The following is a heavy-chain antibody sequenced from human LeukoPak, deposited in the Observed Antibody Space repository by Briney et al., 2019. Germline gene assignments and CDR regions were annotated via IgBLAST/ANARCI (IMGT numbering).Heavy chain of an antibody. CDR3: ARGHGGFSYSI. CDR1: GFTFSSYG. D-gene: IGHD2-15*01. J-gene: IGHJ3*02. CDR2: INYGGTEK. Sequence: GGSLRLSCAASGFTFSSYGMHWVRQAPGKGLEWVANINYGGTEKYYVDSVKGRFTISRDNAENSLYLQMNSLRAEDTAMFYCARGHGGFSYSIWGQGTMVTVSS. V-gene: IGHV3-7*03.